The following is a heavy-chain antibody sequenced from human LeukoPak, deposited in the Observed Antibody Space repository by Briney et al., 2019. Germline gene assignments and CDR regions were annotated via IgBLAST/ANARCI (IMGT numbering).Heavy chain of an antibody. D-gene: IGHD2-15*01. CDR2: FYHTGST. J-gene: IGHJ5*02. CDR1: GGSISSYY. Sequence: SETLSLTCTVSGGSISSYYWSWIRQPPGKGLEWIGYFYHTGSTTYNPSLKSRVTISVDTSRNQFSLKLSSVTAADTAVYYCARGAECSAGSCNGGNWFDPWGQGTLVTVSS. V-gene: IGHV4-59*01. CDR3: ARGAECSAGSCNGGNWFDP.